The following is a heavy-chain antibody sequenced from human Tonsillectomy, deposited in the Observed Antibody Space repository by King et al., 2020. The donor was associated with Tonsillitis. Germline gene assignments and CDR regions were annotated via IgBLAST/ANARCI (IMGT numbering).Heavy chain of an antibody. D-gene: IGHD3-9*01. Sequence: VQLVESGGGLVKPGGSLRLSCAASGFTFSNYYMNWVRQAPGKGLEWVSSIGGSRSYIYYADSVRGRFTISRDNAKNSLYLQMNSLRAEDTAVYYCAREYDILTSSAEHENFDYWGQGTLVTVSS. CDR2: IGGSRSYI. V-gene: IGHV3-21*01. CDR1: GFTFSNYY. CDR3: AREYDILTSSAEHENFDY. J-gene: IGHJ4*02.